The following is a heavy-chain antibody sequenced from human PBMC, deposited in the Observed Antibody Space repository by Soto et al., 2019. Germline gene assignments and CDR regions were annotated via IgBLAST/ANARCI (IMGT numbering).Heavy chain of an antibody. V-gene: IGHV3-7*01. Sequence: EVLLVESGGGLVQPGGSLTLSCAASRFTIGNYWMNWVRQAPGKGLEWVANIKGDGSEKYYVGSVESRFTISRDNTKNSLDLQMNSLRVEDTAVYYCAAGFPPDFWGQGTLVTVSS. J-gene: IGHJ4*02. D-gene: IGHD3-10*01. CDR1: RFTIGNYW. CDR3: AAGFPPDF. CDR2: IKGDGSEK.